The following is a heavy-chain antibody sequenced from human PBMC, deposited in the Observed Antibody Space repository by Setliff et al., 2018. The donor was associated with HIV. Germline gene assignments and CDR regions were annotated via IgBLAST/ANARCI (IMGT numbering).Heavy chain of an antibody. CDR1: GGSFRNYA. CDR3: ARDRSGIAVAAPDAFDV. J-gene: IGHJ3*01. Sequence: SVKVSCKASGGSFRNYAINWVRQAPGQGLEWMGAIIPLLGTPNYAHKFQVRVTITADKYSSTVYMELSSLRSEDSAVFYCARDRSGIAVAAPDAFDVWGQGTMVTVSS. D-gene: IGHD6-19*01. V-gene: IGHV1-69*06. CDR2: IIPLLGTP.